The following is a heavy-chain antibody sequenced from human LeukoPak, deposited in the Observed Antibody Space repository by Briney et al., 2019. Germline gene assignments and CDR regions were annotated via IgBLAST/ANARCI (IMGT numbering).Heavy chain of an antibody. Sequence: PSETLSLTCTVSGGSISSSRYYWGWIRQPPGKGLEWIGSIYYSGSTYYNPSLKSRVTISVDTSKNQFSLKLSSVTAADTAVYYCASPVTTYLYWYFDLWGRGTLVTVSS. J-gene: IGHJ2*01. CDR1: GGSISSSRYY. V-gene: IGHV4-39*01. CDR2: IYYSGST. CDR3: ASPVTTYLYWYFDL. D-gene: IGHD4-17*01.